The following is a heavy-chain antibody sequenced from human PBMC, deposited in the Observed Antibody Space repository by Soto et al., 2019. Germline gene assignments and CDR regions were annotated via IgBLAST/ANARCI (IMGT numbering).Heavy chain of an antibody. CDR3: ARERTGIAVAGMSWFDP. D-gene: IGHD6-19*01. CDR2: IIPIFGTA. CDR1: GGTFSSYA. J-gene: IGHJ5*02. V-gene: IGHV1-69*06. Sequence: SVKVSCKASGGTFSSYAISWVRQAPGQGLEWMGGIIPIFGTANYAQKFQGRVTITADKSTSTAYMELSSLRSEDTAVYYCARERTGIAVAGMSWFDPWGQGTLVTVSS.